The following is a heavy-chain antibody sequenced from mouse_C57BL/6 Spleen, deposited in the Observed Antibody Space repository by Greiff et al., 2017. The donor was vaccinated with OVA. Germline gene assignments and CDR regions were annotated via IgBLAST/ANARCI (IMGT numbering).Heavy chain of an antibody. Sequence: EVQLQQSGPELVKPGASVKIPCKASGYTFTDSNMDWVKQSHGKSLEWIGDINPNNGGTIYNQKFKGKATLTVDKSSSTAYMELRSLTSEDTAVYYCARYYYGSRTGYAMDYWGQGTSVTVSS. CDR1: GYTFTDSN. V-gene: IGHV1-18*01. CDR2: INPNNGGT. CDR3: ARYYYGSRTGYAMDY. J-gene: IGHJ4*01. D-gene: IGHD1-1*01.